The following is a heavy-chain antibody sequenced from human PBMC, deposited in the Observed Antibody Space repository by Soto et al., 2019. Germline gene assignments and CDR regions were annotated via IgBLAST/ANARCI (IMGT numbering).Heavy chain of an antibody. CDR3: GKVVLRCLPFAYCSGQVV. CDR1: GFTFSSYA. Sequence: GGSLRLSCAASGFTFSSYAMHWVRQAPGKGLEWVAVISYDGSNKYYADSVKGRFTISRDNSKNTLYLQMNSLRAEDTAVYYCGKVVLRCLPFAYCSGQVVGGKGTT. D-gene: IGHD3-16*01. V-gene: IGHV3-30-3*01. CDR2: ISYDGSNK. J-gene: IGHJ6*03.